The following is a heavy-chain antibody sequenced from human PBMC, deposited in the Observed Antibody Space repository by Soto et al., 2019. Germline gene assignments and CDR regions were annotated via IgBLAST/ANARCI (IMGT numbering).Heavy chain of an antibody. CDR3: ASLQVPGSFDY. J-gene: IGHJ4*02. CDR1: GGAIRSSNYY. V-gene: IGHV4-39*01. Sequence: PSETLSLTCTVSGGAIRSSNYYWAWVRQPPGKGLEWIANIYYSGDTYFNPSLRSRLTVSVDTSKNQFSLKLSSLTAADTAMYYCASLQVPGSFDYWGQGTRVTSPQ. CDR2: IYYSGDT. D-gene: IGHD2-15*01.